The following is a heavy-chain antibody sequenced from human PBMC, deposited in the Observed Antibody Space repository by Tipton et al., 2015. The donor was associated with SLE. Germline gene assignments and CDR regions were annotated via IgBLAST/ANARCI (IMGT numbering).Heavy chain of an antibody. CDR1: GYTFTSYY. D-gene: IGHD3-9*01. V-gene: IGHV1-46*01. Sequence: QVQLVQSGPEVKQPGASVKASCKASGYTFTSYYIHWVRQAPGQGLEWMGIIIPSAGSTNYAQKFQGRVSVTRDTSTSTVYLELRGLRSEDTAVYYCARDSFYLPFEMDVWGKGTTVTVSS. J-gene: IGHJ6*04. CDR2: IIPSAGST. CDR3: ARDSFYLPFEMDV.